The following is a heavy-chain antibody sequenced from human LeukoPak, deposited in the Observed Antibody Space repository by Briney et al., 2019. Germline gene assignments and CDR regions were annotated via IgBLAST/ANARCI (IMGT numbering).Heavy chain of an antibody. CDR1: GFTFSSYS. V-gene: IGHV3-21*01. J-gene: IGHJ3*02. Sequence: GGSLRLSCAASGFTFSSYSMNWVRQAPGKGLEWVSSISSSSSYIYYADSVKGRFTISRDNAKNSLYLQMNSLRAEDTAVYYCARAAYYYDSSGYFAPNAFDIWGQGTMVTVSS. CDR2: ISSSSSYI. D-gene: IGHD3-22*01. CDR3: ARAAYYYDSSGYFAPNAFDI.